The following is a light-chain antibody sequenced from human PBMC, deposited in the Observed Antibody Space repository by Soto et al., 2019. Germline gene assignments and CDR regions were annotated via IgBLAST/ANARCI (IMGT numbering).Light chain of an antibody. V-gene: IGKV4-1*01. CDR1: QSVLYTSNNKNY. J-gene: IGKJ5*01. CDR2: WAS. Sequence: IVMTQSPDSLAVSLGERATINCKSSQSVLYTSNNKNYIAWYQQKSGQPPRLLIYWASTRVSGVPDRFRGGGSGTEFTLTISSLQAEDVAVYYCQQYDSVPITFGQGTRLEIK. CDR3: QQYDSVPIT.